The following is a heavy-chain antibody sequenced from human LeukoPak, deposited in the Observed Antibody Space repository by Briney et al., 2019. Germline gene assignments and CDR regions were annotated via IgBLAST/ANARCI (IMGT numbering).Heavy chain of an antibody. Sequence: GASVKVSCKASGYIFTNYEINWVRQSTGQGLEWMGWVNPISGDTDYAQKFQDRVTLTRDISASTAYLELSSLTSKDTAVYYCARGLPLNSWGQGTLVTVSS. CDR3: ARGLPLNS. J-gene: IGHJ4*02. CDR1: GYIFTNYE. V-gene: IGHV1-8*01. CDR2: VNPISGDT.